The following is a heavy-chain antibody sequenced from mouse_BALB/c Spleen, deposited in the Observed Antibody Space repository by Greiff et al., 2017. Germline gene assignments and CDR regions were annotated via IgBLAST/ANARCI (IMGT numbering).Heavy chain of an antibody. Sequence: EVQLQQSGPELVKPGASVKMSCKASGYTFTSYVMHWVKQKPGQGLEWIGYINPYNDGTKYNEKFKGKATLTSDKSSSTAYMELSSLTSEDSAVYYCASPYYGYEGDFDYWGQGTTLTVSS. D-gene: IGHD1-2*01. V-gene: IGHV1-14*01. CDR2: INPYNDGT. CDR1: GYTFTSYV. CDR3: ASPYYGYEGDFDY. J-gene: IGHJ2*01.